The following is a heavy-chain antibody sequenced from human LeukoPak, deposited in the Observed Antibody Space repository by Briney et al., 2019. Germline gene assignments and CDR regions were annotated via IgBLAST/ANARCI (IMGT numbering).Heavy chain of an antibody. CDR3: AKGGLYGAQVDP. Sequence: GGSLRLSCAASGFTFSSYAMSWVRQAPGKGLEWVSATSGSGGRTYYADSVKGRFTISRDNSKNTLYLQMNSLRAEDTAVYYCAKGGLYGAQVDPWGQGTLVTVSS. J-gene: IGHJ5*02. CDR1: GFTFSSYA. CDR2: TSGSGGRT. D-gene: IGHD4-17*01. V-gene: IGHV3-23*01.